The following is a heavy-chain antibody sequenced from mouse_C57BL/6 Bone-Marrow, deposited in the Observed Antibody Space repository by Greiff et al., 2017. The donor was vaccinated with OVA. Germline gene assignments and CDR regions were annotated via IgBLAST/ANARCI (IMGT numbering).Heavy chain of an antibody. CDR3: ARDYSSSCFDY. Sequence: VQLQESGPELVKPGASVKISCKASGYAFSSSWMNWVKQRPGKGLEWIGRIYPGDGDTNYNGKFKGKATLTADKSSSTAYMQLSSLTSEDSAVYFCARDYSSSCFDYWGQGTTLTVSS. V-gene: IGHV1-82*01. CDR2: IYPGDGDT. J-gene: IGHJ2*01. D-gene: IGHD1-1*01. CDR1: GYAFSSSW.